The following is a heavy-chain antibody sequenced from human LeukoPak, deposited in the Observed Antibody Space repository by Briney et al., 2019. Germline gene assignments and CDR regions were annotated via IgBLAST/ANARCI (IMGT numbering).Heavy chain of an antibody. CDR2: IYYSGST. CDR1: GGSISSSSYY. V-gene: IGHV4-39*01. D-gene: IGHD3-22*01. Sequence: SETLSLTCTVSGGSISSSSYYWGWIRQPPGKGLEWIGSIYYSGSTYYNPSLKSRVTISVDTSKNQFSLKPSSVTAADTAVYYCASQYYYDSSGYYYLNWFDPWGQGTLVTVSS. CDR3: ASQYYYDSSGYYYLNWFDP. J-gene: IGHJ5*02.